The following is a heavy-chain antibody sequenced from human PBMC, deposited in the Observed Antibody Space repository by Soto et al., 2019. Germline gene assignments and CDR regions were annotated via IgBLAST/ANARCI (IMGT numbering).Heavy chain of an antibody. CDR3: ARACSSNSCYDVFDX. J-gene: IGHJ4*02. D-gene: IGHD2-2*01. CDR1: GGSISSYY. Sequence: SDTLSLTCTVSGGSISSYYWSWIRQPAGKGLEWILRIYTSGSTNYNPSLKSRVTMSVDTSKNQFSLKLSSVTAADTAVYYCARACSSNSCYDVFDXWGQVTLVTVSX. CDR2: IYTSGST. V-gene: IGHV4-4*07.